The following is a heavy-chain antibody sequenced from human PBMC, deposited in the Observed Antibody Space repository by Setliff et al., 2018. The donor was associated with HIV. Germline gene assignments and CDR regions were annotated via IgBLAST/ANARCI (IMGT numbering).Heavy chain of an antibody. D-gene: IGHD6-13*01. CDR2: IYYSGST. J-gene: IGHJ4*02. V-gene: IGHV4-30-4*08. CDR1: GGPISSGDYY. CDR3: ARESPSSSWFYFDF. Sequence: TLSLTCTVSGGPISSGDYYWSWIRQPPGKGLEWIGYIYYSGSTYYNPSLKSRVTVSVDTSKNQFSLKLGSVTAADTAVYYCARESPSSSWFYFDFWGQGTLVTVSS.